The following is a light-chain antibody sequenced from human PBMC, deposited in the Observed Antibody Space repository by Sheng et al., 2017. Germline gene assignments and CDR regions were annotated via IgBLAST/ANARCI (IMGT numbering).Light chain of an antibody. Sequence: IVLTQSPGTLSLSPGEGATLSCRASQTVSHNYLAWFQQKPGQAPRLLIYAASSRATGIPDRFSGSGSGTDFTLTISRLEPEDFAVYYCQQYGGSAMYTFGQGTKLXIK. CDR1: QTVSHNY. V-gene: IGKV3-20*01. J-gene: IGKJ2*01. CDR3: QQYGGSAMYT. CDR2: AAS.